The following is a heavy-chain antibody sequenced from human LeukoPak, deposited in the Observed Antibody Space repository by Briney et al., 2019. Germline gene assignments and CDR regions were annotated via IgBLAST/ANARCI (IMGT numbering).Heavy chain of an antibody. CDR1: GGSISSSNW. CDR2: IYHSGST. J-gene: IGHJ6*03. D-gene: IGHD5-18*01. CDR3: ARALTYSYGGLLYYYYMDV. Sequence: SGTLSLTCAVSGGSISSSNWWSWVRQPPGKGLEWIGEIYHSGSTNYNPSLKSRVTISVDTSKNQFSLKLSSVTAADTAVYYCARALTYSYGGLLYYYYMDVWGKGTTVTVSS. V-gene: IGHV4-4*02.